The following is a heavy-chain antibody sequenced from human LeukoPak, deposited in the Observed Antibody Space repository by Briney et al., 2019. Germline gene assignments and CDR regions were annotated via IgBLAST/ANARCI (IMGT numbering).Heavy chain of an antibody. CDR1: GYTFTSYG. CDR3: ARDQWTEYSSSWYGVNWFDP. J-gene: IGHJ5*02. V-gene: IGHV1-18*01. D-gene: IGHD6-13*01. Sequence: ASVTVSCKASGYTFTSYGISWVRQAPGQGLEWMGWISAYNGNTNYAQKLQGRVTMTTDTSTSTTYMELTSLRSDDTAVYYCARDQWTEYSSSWYGVNWFDPWGQGTLVTVSS. CDR2: ISAYNGNT.